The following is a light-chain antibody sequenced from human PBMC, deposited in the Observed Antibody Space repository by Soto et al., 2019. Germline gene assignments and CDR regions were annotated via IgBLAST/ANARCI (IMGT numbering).Light chain of an antibody. CDR3: QSYDSDLNGLYV. CDR2: ANN. J-gene: IGLJ1*01. Sequence: QSVLTHPPSVSGAPGQRVTISCTGRSSNIGTNNVHWYQHLPGAAPKVLFYANNNRPSGVPDRFSVDKSGTSASLAITGLQADDESDYYSQSYDSDLNGLYVVGTGTKLTVL. V-gene: IGLV1-40*01. CDR1: SSNIGTNN.